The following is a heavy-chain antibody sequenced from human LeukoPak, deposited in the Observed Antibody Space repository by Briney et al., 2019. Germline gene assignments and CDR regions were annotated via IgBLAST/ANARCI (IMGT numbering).Heavy chain of an antibody. CDR2: INPSGGST. D-gene: IGHD6-13*01. CDR3: ARAPPYSSSWYIPPTFDY. V-gene: IGHV1-46*01. J-gene: IGHJ4*02. Sequence: GASVKVSCKASGYTFTSYYMHWVRQAPGQGLEWMGIINPSGGSTSYAQKFQGRVTMTRGMSTSTVYMELSSLRSEDTAVYYCARAPPYSSSWYIPPTFDYWGQGTLVTVSS. CDR1: GYTFTSYY.